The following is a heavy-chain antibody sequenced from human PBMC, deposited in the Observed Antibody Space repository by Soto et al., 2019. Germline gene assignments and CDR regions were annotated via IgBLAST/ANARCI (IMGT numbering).Heavy chain of an antibody. J-gene: IGHJ5*02. V-gene: IGHV4-59*08. CDR3: ARRVIAVAGTWFDP. D-gene: IGHD6-19*01. Sequence: SETLSLTCTVSGGSISSYYWSWIRQPPGKGLEWIGYIYYSGSTNYNPSLKSRVTISVDTSKNQFSLKLSSVTAADTAVYYCARRVIAVAGTWFDPWGQGTLVTV. CDR1: GGSISSYY. CDR2: IYYSGST.